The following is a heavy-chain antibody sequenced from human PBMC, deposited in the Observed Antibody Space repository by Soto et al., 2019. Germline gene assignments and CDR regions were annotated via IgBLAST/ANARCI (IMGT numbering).Heavy chain of an antibody. J-gene: IGHJ4*02. CDR1: GFTVNSNY. CDR2: IYSGGST. CDR3: ARELNYGVNDY. Sequence: GGSLRLSCAVSGFTVNSNYMSWVRQAPGKGLEWVSVIYSGGSTYYADSVKGRFTISRDNSKNTLYLQMNSLRAEDTAVYYCARELNYGVNDYWGQGTLVTV. V-gene: IGHV3-53*01. D-gene: IGHD4-17*01.